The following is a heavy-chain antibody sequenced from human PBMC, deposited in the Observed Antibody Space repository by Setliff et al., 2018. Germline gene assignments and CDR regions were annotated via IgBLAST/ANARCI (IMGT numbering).Heavy chain of an antibody. J-gene: IGHJ2*01. D-gene: IGHD3-3*01. Sequence: PSETLSLTCTVSGGSISNGTFYWGWIRQPPGKGLEWIGSINYHGSIFHDGTTHSTYYNPSLKSRVTISIDTSKSQFSLKLSSVTAADMAPYYCARNPDFLQYSFDLWGRGTLVTVSS. CDR3: ARNPDFLQYSFDL. V-gene: IGHV4-39*07. CDR1: GGSISNGTFY. CDR2: INYHGSIFHDGTTHST.